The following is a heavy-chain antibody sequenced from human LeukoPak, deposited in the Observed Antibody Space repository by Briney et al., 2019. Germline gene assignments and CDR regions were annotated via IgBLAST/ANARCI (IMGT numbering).Heavy chain of an antibody. J-gene: IGHJ4*02. CDR2: IYSSGGT. Sequence: SETLSLTCTVSGASISSDYWSWIRQFAGKGLEWIGRIYSSGGTNYNPSLNGRVTLSLDTTKNQFSLNLYSVTAADTAVYYCVRDPGTCSGGSCCYYFDYWSQGTLVTVSS. V-gene: IGHV4-4*07. CDR3: VRDPGTCSGGSCCYYFDY. CDR1: GASISSDY. D-gene: IGHD2-15*01.